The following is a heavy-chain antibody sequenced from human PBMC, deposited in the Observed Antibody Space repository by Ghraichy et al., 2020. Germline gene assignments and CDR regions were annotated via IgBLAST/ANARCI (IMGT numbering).Heavy chain of an antibody. CDR3: ARSGQNYFHGLDV. J-gene: IGHJ6*02. V-gene: IGHV3-13*01. Sequence: GESLNISCAASGFTFNRYDMHWVRQATGKGLEWVSAIGTAGDTHYADSVKGRFTISREDAKNTLYLQMNSLRAGDTAVYYCARSGQNYFHGLDVWGQGTTVTVSS. CDR1: GFTFNRYD. D-gene: IGHD1-14*01. CDR2: IGTAGDT.